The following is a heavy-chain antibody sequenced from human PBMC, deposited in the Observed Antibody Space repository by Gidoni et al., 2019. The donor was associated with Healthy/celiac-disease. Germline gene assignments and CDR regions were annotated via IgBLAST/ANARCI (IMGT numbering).Heavy chain of an antibody. D-gene: IGHD3-22*01. V-gene: IGHV3-23*01. CDR1: GFTFSSYA. J-gene: IGHJ4*02. Sequence: EVQLLESGGGLVQPGGSLRLSCAASGFTFSSYAMSWVRQAPGTGLEWVSAISGSGGSTYYADSVKGRFTISRDNSKNTLYLQMNSLRAEDTAVYYCATHRGRDTMIVVVITYFDYWGQGTLVTVSS. CDR3: ATHRGRDTMIVVVITYFDY. CDR2: ISGSGGST.